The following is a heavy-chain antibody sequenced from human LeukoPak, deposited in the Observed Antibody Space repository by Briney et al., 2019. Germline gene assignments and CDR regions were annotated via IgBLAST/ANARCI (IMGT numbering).Heavy chain of an antibody. CDR1: GGTFSSYT. Sequence: SVKVSCKASGGTFSSYTISWVRQAPGQGLEWMGRIIPILGIANYAQKFQGRVTITADKSTSTAYMELSSLRSEDTAVYYCARIRDGYNPMYYFGYWGQGTLVTVSS. J-gene: IGHJ4*02. D-gene: IGHD5-24*01. CDR2: IIPILGIA. CDR3: ARIRDGYNPMYYFGY. V-gene: IGHV1-69*02.